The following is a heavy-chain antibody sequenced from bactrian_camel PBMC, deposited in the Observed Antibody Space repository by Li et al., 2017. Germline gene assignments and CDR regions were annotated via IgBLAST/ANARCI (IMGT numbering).Heavy chain of an antibody. V-gene: IGHV3S53*01. Sequence: HVQLVESGGDSVQPGGSLRLSCAISGSTAGIQSMAWFRQYPGNEREGVAGIGVDGETEYADFAKGRFSISKDNARKFLYLQMDNLKTEDTAKYYCVADFCDRADVVVTSVYEYRGQGTQVTVS. CDR3: VADFCDRADVVVTSVYEY. J-gene: IGHJ4*01. CDR1: GSTAGIQS. CDR2: IGVDGET. D-gene: IGHD2*01.